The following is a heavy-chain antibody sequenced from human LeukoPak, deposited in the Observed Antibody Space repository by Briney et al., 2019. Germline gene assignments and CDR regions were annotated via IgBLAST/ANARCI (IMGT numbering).Heavy chain of an antibody. V-gene: IGHV1-46*01. J-gene: IGHJ4*02. CDR2: INPSGGST. Sequence: ASVKVSCKASGYTFTSYYMHWVRQAPGQGLEWMGIINPSGGSTSYAQKFQERVTITRDMSTSTAYMELSSLRSEDTAVYYCAAGLRGIAAAAYWGQGTLVTVSS. D-gene: IGHD6-13*01. CDR3: AAGLRGIAAAAY. CDR1: GYTFTSYY.